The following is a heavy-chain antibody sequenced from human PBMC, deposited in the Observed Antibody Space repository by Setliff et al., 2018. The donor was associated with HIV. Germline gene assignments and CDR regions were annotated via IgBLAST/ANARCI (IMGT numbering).Heavy chain of an antibody. CDR2: ITSRSADI. V-gene: IGHV3-21*01. CDR3: ARVRPLGYCSTGACPPDY. D-gene: IGHD2-8*01. Sequence: LSLTCAASGFTFSSYSMSWVRQAPGKGLEWVSSITSRSADIYYADSVRGRFTISRDNARNSLVLQMNSLRADDTAVYYCARVRPLGYCSTGACPPDYWGQGTLVTVSS. J-gene: IGHJ4*02. CDR1: GFTFSSYS.